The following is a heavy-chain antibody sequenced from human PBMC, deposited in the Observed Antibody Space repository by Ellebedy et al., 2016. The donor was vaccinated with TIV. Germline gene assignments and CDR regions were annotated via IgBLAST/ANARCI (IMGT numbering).Heavy chain of an antibody. D-gene: IGHD5-24*01. J-gene: IGHJ5*02. CDR1: GYTFTSYW. Sequence: PGGSLRLSCKGSGYTFTSYWIAWVRQMPGKGLEWMGIIYPGDSDTRYSPSFQGQVTISVDKSINTAYLQWSSLKASDTAIYYCARHFLLEWFDPWGQGTLVTVSS. CDR2: IYPGDSDT. V-gene: IGHV5-51*01. CDR3: ARHFLLEWFDP.